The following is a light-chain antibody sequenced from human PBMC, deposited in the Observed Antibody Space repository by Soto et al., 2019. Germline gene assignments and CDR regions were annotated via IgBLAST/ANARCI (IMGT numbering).Light chain of an antibody. CDR3: SSYAGGNNLL. CDR1: SSDVGGYNF. CDR2: EVS. V-gene: IGLV2-8*01. J-gene: IGLJ2*01. Sequence: QSVLTQPPSASGSPGQSVTISCTGTSSDVGGYNFVSWYQQHPGRAPKLMIYEVSARPSGVPDRFSGSKSGSTASLTVSGLQAEDEADYYCSSYAGGNNLLFGGGTKVTVL.